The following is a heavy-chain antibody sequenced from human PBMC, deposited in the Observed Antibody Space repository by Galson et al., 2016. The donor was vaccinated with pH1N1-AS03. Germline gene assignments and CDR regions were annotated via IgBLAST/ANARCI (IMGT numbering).Heavy chain of an antibody. CDR2: MNPDSGNT. CDR1: GYTFTSYG. Sequence: SVKVSCKASGYTFTSYGISWVRQAPGQGLEWMGWMNPDSGNTGYAPSFQGRVTITRDTSISTAYMALSSLRSEDTAVYYCARGVVDCSGPACSGTLRFDPWGQGTLVTVSS. D-gene: IGHD2-15*01. J-gene: IGHJ5*02. V-gene: IGHV1-8*01. CDR3: ARGVVDCSGPACSGTLRFDP.